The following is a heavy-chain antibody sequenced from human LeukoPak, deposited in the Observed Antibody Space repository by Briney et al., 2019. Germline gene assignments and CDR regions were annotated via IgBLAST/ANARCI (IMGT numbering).Heavy chain of an antibody. CDR1: GFNFSDKH. J-gene: IGHJ4*02. Sequence: GGSLRLSCAASGFNFSDKHMSWVRQAPGKGLEWVSYISSRGYTIYYADSVKGRFTISRDKAKNFLFLQMTSLRAEDTAVYYCASQEGVRYFDYWGQGTLVTVSS. CDR2: ISSRGYTI. D-gene: IGHD3-10*01. CDR3: ASQEGVRYFDY. V-gene: IGHV3-11*01.